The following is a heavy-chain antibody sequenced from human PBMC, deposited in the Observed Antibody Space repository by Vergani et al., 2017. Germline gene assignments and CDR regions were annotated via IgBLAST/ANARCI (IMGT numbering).Heavy chain of an antibody. CDR2: ISSSSSYL. CDR1: GLPVSGFAFNTYA. D-gene: IGHD3-10*01. CDR3: ARDRYYLGAGCYPYFYYYGLDV. Sequence: RLVQSGGGLAHPGGSLRLSCAASGLPVSGFAFNTYAMIWVRQAPGKGLEWVSSISSSSSYLHYSDSLKGRFTISRDNAKSSLYLEMNSLRAEDTGVYYCARDRYYLGAGCYPYFYYYGLDVWGQGTAVTVSS. J-gene: IGHJ6*02. V-gene: IGHV3-21*02.